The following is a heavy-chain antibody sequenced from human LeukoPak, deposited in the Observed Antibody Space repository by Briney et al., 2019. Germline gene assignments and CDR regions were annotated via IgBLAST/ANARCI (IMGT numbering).Heavy chain of an antibody. D-gene: IGHD3-10*01. CDR1: GGSFNTNY. V-gene: IGHV4-34*01. CDR3: APYGSGFSIDDY. J-gene: IGHJ4*02. Sequence: PSETLSLTCGVYGGSFNTNYCSWIRQPPGKGLEWIGEINHSGSTNYNPSLKSRVTISVDKSKNQFSLKLSSVTAADTAVYYCAPYGSGFSIDDYWGQGTLVTVSS. CDR2: INHSGST.